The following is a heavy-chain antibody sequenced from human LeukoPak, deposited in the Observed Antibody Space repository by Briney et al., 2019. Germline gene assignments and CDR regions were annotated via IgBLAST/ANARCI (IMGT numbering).Heavy chain of an antibody. Sequence: ASVKVSCKASGYTFTGYDIHWVRQAPGQGLEWMGWINPNSGGTNYAQKFQGRVTMTRDTSISTAYMELSRLRSDDTAVYYCARALSGYDLVLYSYWGQGTLVTVSS. CDR2: INPNSGGT. J-gene: IGHJ4*02. CDR1: GYTFTGYD. D-gene: IGHD5-12*01. CDR3: ARALSGYDLVLYSY. V-gene: IGHV1-2*02.